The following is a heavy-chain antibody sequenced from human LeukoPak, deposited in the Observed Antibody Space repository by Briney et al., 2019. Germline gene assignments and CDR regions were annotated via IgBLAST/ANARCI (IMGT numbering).Heavy chain of an antibody. CDR1: GFTFDDYA. J-gene: IGHJ5*01. CDR3: ARAPGGSLDS. V-gene: IGHV3-20*04. D-gene: IGHD5-12*01. CDR2: VNWNGGAT. Sequence: GGSLRLSCAASGFTFDDYAMSWVRQAPGKGLEWVSGVNWNGGATGYADSVKGRFAISRDNAKNSLHLQMNSLRAEDTALYYCARAPGGSLDSWGQGTLV.